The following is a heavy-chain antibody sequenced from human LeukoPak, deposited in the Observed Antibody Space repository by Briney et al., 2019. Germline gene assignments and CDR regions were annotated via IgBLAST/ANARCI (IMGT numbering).Heavy chain of an antibody. CDR2: INQGGSEE. CDR1: EFIFSNYW. V-gene: IGHV3-7*03. D-gene: IGHD2-2*01. CDR3: ARLAVPPGNRGWYYEH. Sequence: GGSLRLSCVASEFIFSNYWMSWVRQGPGEGPEWVANINQGGSEEYYVDSVRGRFTISRDNAKKSLDLQMNSLRVEDTATYYCARLAVPPGNRGWYYEHWGQGTLVTVSS. J-gene: IGHJ4*02.